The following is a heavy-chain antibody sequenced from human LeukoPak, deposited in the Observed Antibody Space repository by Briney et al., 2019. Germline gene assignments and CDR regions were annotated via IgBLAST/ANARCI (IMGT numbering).Heavy chain of an antibody. CDR2: ISSSGSTI. Sequence: GGSLRLSCAASGFTFSSYEMNWVRQAPGKGLEWVSYISSSGSTICYADSVKGRFTISRDNAKNSLYLQMNSLRAEDTAVYYCARSEGYSSSSNWFDPWGQGTLVTVSS. D-gene: IGHD6-13*01. CDR3: ARSEGYSSSSNWFDP. V-gene: IGHV3-48*03. CDR1: GFTFSSYE. J-gene: IGHJ5*02.